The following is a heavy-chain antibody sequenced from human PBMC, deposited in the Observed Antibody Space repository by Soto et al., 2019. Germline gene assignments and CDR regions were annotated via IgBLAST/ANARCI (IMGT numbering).Heavy chain of an antibody. CDR3: ARDLAPGNWNYFDY. V-gene: IGHV3-33*01. J-gene: IGHJ4*02. CDR1: GFTFSSYG. Sequence: GGSLRLSCAASGFTFSSYGMHWVRQAPGKGLEWVAVIWYDGSNKYYADSVKGRFTISRDNSKNTLYLQMNSLRAEDTAVYYCARDLAPGNWNYFDYWGQGTLVTVSS. D-gene: IGHD1-1*01. CDR2: IWYDGSNK.